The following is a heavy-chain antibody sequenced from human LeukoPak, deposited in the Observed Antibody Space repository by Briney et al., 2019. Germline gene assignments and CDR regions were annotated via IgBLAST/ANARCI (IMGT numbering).Heavy chain of an antibody. CDR2: IYYSGST. J-gene: IGHJ5*02. CDR1: GGSISSGDYY. D-gene: IGHD3-10*01. V-gene: IGHV4-30-4*01. Sequence: SETLSLTCTVSGGSISSGDYYWSWIRQPPGKGLEWIGYIYYSGSTYYNPSLKSRVTISVDTPKNQFSLKLSSVTAADTAVYYCARSTLWFGELPYNWFDPWGQGTLVTVSS. CDR3: ARSTLWFGELPYNWFDP.